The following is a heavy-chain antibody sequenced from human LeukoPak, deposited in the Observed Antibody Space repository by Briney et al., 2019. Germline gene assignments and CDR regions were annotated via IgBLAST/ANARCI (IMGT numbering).Heavy chain of an antibody. CDR2: INPSGGST. D-gene: IGHD3-22*01. J-gene: IGHJ4*02. CDR1: GYTFTSYY. V-gene: IGHV1-46*01. CDR3: ARGIKHYDSSGYFDY. Sequence: ASVKVSCKASGYTFTSYYMHWVRQAPGQGLEWMGIINPSGGSTSYAQKFQGRVTMTRDMSTNTVYMELSSLRSEDTAVYYCARGIKHYDSSGYFDYWGQGTLVTVPS.